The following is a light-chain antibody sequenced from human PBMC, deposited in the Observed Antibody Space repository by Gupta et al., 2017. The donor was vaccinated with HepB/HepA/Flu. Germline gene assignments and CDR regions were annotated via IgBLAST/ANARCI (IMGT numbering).Light chain of an antibody. Sequence: QSALTQPASVSGSPGQSITISCTGTSSDIGAYNYVSWYQLHPGQAPNLMIYDVSERSAGVASRFSGSKSGNTASLTISGRHTEDEADYFCSSDTSSNIIVFGGGTKLTVL. J-gene: IGLJ2*01. CDR1: SSDIGAYNY. CDR2: DVS. CDR3: SSDTSSNIIV. V-gene: IGLV2-14*03.